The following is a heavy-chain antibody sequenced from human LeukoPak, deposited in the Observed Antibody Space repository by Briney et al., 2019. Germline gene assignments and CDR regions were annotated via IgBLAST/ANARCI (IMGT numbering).Heavy chain of an antibody. D-gene: IGHD3-9*01. CDR2: ITSSSSDT. CDR1: GFTFSDYY. CDR3: ARDYDILTGYFRGGFDY. V-gene: IGHV3-11*05. Sequence: GGSLRLSCAASGFTFSDYYMSWIRQAPGKGLEWFSYITSSSSDTNYADSVKGRFTISRDNAKKSLYLQMNSLRAEDTAVYYCARDYDILTGYFRGGFDYWGQGTLVTVSS. J-gene: IGHJ4*02.